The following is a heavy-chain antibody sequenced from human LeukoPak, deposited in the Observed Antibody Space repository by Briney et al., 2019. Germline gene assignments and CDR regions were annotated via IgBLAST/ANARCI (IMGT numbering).Heavy chain of an antibody. V-gene: IGHV3-74*01. J-gene: IGHJ4*02. CDR1: GFTFSSYW. Sequence: GGSLRLSCGASGFTFSSYWMHWVRQAPGKGPVWVSRISSDGSSTSYADSVKGRFTVSRDNAKNTLYLQMNSLRAEDTAVYYCARATGSYYSLGYWGQGTLVTVSS. CDR2: ISSDGSST. D-gene: IGHD1-26*01. CDR3: ARATGSYYSLGY.